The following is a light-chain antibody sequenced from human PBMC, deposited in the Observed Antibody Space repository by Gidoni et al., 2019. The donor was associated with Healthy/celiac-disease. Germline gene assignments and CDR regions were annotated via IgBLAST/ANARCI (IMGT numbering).Light chain of an antibody. CDR2: GAS. J-gene: IGKJ1*01. V-gene: IGKV3-15*01. CDR3: QQYNNWPWT. Sequence: EIVMTQSPATLSVSPGERATLSCRASQSVSSNLAWYQQKPGQAPRLLIYGASTRATGIPARFSGSGSGTEFTLTISSLQSEDFAVHYCQQYNNWPWTFXQXTKVEIK. CDR1: QSVSSN.